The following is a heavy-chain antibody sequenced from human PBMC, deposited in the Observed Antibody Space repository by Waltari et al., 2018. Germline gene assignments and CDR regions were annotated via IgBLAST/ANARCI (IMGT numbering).Heavy chain of an antibody. CDR2: ISGSGGST. CDR3: AKAEGITMIVVVIQYYFDY. Sequence: EVQLLESGGGLVQPGGSLRLSCAASGFNFSSYAMSWVRQAPGKGLEWVSAISGSGGSTYYADSVKGRFTISRDNSKNTLYLQMNSLRAEDTAVYYCAKAEGITMIVVVIQYYFDYWGQGTLVTVSS. J-gene: IGHJ4*02. V-gene: IGHV3-23*01. CDR1: GFNFSSYA. D-gene: IGHD3-22*01.